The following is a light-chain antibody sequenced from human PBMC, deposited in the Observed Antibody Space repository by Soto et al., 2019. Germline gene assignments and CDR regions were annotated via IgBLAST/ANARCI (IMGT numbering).Light chain of an antibody. V-gene: IGKV1-5*01. J-gene: IGKJ1*01. CDR1: QSITNW. CDR2: DAF. Sequence: DIQMTQSPSSLSASVGDRVTITCRASQSITNWLAWYQQKPGKAPKLLIYDAFTLENGVPSRFSGSGFGTEFTLTISGLQPDDFATYFCQQYNSYSTFGQGTKVDI. CDR3: QQYNSYST.